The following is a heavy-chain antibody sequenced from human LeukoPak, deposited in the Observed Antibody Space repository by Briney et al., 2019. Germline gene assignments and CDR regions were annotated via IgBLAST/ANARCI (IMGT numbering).Heavy chain of an antibody. Sequence: PSETLSLTCTVSGGSISSSSYYWGWIRQPPGKGLEWIGSIYYSGSTNYNPSLKSRVTISVDTSKNQFSLKLSSVTAADTAVYYCARGSSGWYYYYYMDVWGKGTTVTVSS. J-gene: IGHJ6*03. CDR2: IYYSGST. CDR3: ARGSSGWYYYYYMDV. V-gene: IGHV4-39*07. D-gene: IGHD6-19*01. CDR1: GGSISSSSYY.